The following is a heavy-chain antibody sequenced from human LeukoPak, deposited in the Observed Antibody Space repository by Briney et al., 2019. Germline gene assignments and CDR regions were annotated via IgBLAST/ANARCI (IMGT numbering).Heavy chain of an antibody. J-gene: IGHJ5*02. Sequence: SETLSLTCTVSGGSISSGGYYWSWIRQPPGKGLEWIGYIYHSGSTYYNPSLKSRVTISVDRSKNQFFLKLSSVTAADTAVYYCARGRDSYQNWFDPWGQGTLVTVSS. CDR3: ARGRDSYQNWFDP. D-gene: IGHD5-18*01. CDR1: GGSISSGGYY. V-gene: IGHV4-30-2*01. CDR2: IYHSGST.